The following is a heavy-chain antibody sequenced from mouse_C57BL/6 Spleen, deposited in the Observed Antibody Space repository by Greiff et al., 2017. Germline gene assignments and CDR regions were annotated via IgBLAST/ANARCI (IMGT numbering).Heavy chain of an antibody. V-gene: IGHV1-85*01. CDR2: IYPRDGST. CDR1: GYTFTSYD. D-gene: IGHD1-1*01. Sequence: VQLVESGPELVKPGASVKLSCKASGYTFTSYDINWVKQRPGQGLEWIGWIYPRDGSTKYNEKFKGKATLTVDTSSSTAYMELHSLTSEDSAVYFCARDYYGSSFWFAYWGQGTLVTVSA. J-gene: IGHJ3*01. CDR3: ARDYYGSSFWFAY.